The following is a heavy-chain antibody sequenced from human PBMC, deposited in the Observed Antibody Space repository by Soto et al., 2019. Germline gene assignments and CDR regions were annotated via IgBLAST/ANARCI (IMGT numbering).Heavy chain of an antibody. Sequence: QVQLVQSGAEVRKPGASVTVSCRSSGDSFNDYYIHWVRQAPGQGFEWMGWINPNGGVTKYAQKFQGWVSMARDTSIRAVYMQLSRRRSDDTDVYYCARGSGGATATLDYYYFYMDVWGTGTTVTVSS. CDR3: ARGSGGATATLDYYYFYMDV. V-gene: IGHV1-2*04. J-gene: IGHJ6*03. CDR1: GDSFNDYY. D-gene: IGHD5-12*01. CDR2: INPNGGVT.